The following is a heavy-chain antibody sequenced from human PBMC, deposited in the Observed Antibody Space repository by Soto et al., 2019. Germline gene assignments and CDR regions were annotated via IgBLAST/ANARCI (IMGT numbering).Heavy chain of an antibody. V-gene: IGHV3-33*01. Sequence: QVQLVESGGGVVQPGRSLRLSCAASGFNFSSYVMHWVRQAPGKGLEWVAVIWYDGGNKYYADSVKGRFTISRDNSKNKLYLQMNSVRAEDTAVYYCARDGQWLPRDGLRSSYYFDYWGQGTLVTVSS. CDR1: GFNFSSYV. J-gene: IGHJ4*02. CDR3: ARDGQWLPRDGLRSSYYFDY. CDR2: IWYDGGNK. D-gene: IGHD6-19*01.